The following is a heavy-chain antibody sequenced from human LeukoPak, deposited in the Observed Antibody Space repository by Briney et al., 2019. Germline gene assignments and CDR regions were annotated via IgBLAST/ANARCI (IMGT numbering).Heavy chain of an antibody. D-gene: IGHD2-2*02. CDR1: GGTFSSYA. CDR3: AGLGYCSSTSCYTPDY. V-gene: IGHV1-69*13. Sequence: SVKVSCKASGGTFSSYAISWVRQAPGQGLEWMGGIIPIFGTANYAQKFQGRVTITADESTSTAYTELSSLRSEDTAVYYCAGLGYCSSTSCYTPDYWGQGTPVTVSS. J-gene: IGHJ4*02. CDR2: IIPIFGTA.